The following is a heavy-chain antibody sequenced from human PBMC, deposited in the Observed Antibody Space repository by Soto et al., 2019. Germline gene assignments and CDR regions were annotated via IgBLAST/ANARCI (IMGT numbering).Heavy chain of an antibody. CDR1: GFTFSSYA. CDR3: ARERSSTIFVSGVDV. J-gene: IGHJ6*02. V-gene: IGHV3-30-3*01. Sequence: GGSLRLSCAASGFTFSSYAMHWVRQAQGKGLEWVAVISYDGSNKYYADSVKGRFTISRDNSMNTLYLQMNSLRAEDTAVYYCARERSSTIFVSGVDVWGQGTTVTVSS. D-gene: IGHD3-3*01. CDR2: ISYDGSNK.